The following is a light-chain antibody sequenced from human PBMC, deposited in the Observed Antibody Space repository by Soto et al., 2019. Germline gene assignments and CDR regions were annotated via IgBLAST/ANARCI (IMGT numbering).Light chain of an antibody. CDR1: QSIGNW. Sequence: DIQMTQSPSTLSASEGDRVTITCRASQSIGNWLAWYQQKTGKAPKLLIYKASILQSGVPARFSGSGSGTEFTLTISSXXPXDXATXXXQXXXSYPYTFGQGTKLEIK. J-gene: IGKJ2*01. CDR3: QXXXSYPYT. CDR2: KAS. V-gene: IGKV1-5*03.